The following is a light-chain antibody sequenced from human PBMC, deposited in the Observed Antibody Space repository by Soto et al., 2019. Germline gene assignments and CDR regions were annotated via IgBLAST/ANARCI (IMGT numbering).Light chain of an antibody. J-gene: IGKJ4*01. CDR2: GAS. Sequence: ETVMTQSPATLSVSPGERATLSSGASQSVSTNLAWSQQKPGQVPRLLIYGASTRASDIPARFSGSGSGTEFTLSISSLQSEDFAVYYCQQYNEWPLTLGGGTKVEIE. V-gene: IGKV3-15*01. CDR1: QSVSTN. CDR3: QQYNEWPLT.